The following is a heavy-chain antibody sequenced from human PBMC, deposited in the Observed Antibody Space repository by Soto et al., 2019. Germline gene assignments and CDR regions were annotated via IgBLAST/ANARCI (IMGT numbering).Heavy chain of an antibody. J-gene: IGHJ6*02. V-gene: IGHV4-39*01. D-gene: IGHD4-4*01. CDR1: GGSISSSSYY. CDR2: IYYSGST. Sequence: SETLSLTFTVSGGSISSSSYYWGWIRQPPGKGLEWIGSIYYSGSTYYNPSLKSRVTISVDTSKNQFSLKLSSVTAADTAVYYCASLISNYGDRYYYYGMDVWGQGTTVTVSS. CDR3: ASLISNYGDRYYYYGMDV.